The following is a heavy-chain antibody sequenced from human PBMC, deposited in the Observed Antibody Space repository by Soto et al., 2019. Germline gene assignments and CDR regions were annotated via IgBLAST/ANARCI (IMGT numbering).Heavy chain of an antibody. CDR3: AKATYYDILTGYARDY. J-gene: IGHJ4*02. Sequence: LRLSCAASGFTFSSYAMSWVRQAPGKGLEWVSAISGSGGSTYYADSVKGRFTISRDNSKNTLYLQMNSLRAEDTAVYYCAKATYYDILTGYARDYWGQGTLVTVSS. D-gene: IGHD3-9*01. V-gene: IGHV3-23*01. CDR2: ISGSGGST. CDR1: GFTFSSYA.